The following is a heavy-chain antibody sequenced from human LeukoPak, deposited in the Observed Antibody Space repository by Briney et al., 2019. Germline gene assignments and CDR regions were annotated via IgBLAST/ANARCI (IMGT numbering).Heavy chain of an antibody. J-gene: IGHJ6*03. CDR2: IRYDGSNK. V-gene: IGHV3-30*02. D-gene: IGHD1-26*01. CDR3: ARESPDSGAAFYYMDV. CDR1: GFTFSSYG. Sequence: GGSLRLSCAAPGFTFSSYGMHWVRQAPGKGLEWVTFIRYDGSNKYYADSVKGRFTISRDNAKNSLYLQMNRLRAEDTAVYYCARESPDSGAAFYYMDVWGKGTTVTVPS.